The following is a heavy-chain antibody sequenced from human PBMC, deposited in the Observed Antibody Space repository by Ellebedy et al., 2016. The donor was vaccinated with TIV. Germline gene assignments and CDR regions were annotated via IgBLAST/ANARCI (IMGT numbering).Heavy chain of an antibody. V-gene: IGHV3-7*03. CDR1: GFTFNTFW. J-gene: IGHJ3*02. D-gene: IGHD2-8*01. Sequence: PGGSLRLSCAASGFTFNTFWMGWVRQAPGEGLEWVANIKQDGSEDYFVDSVKGRFTISRDNAKNSLYLVMKSLRAEDTAVYYCARDRVPFFMVAFDIWGHGTTVTVSS. CDR3: ARDRVPFFMVAFDI. CDR2: IKQDGSED.